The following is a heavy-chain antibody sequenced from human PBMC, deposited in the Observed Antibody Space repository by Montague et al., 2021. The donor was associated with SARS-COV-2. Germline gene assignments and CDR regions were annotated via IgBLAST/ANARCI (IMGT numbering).Heavy chain of an antibody. CDR3: ARQENSSGWFKPDAFDI. CDR2: IYYSGST. D-gene: IGHD6-19*01. CDR1: GGSISSSSYY. J-gene: IGHJ3*02. V-gene: IGHV4-39*01. Sequence: SETLSLTCTVSGGSISSSSYYWGWIRQPPGKGLEWIGSIYYSGSTYYNPSLKSRVTISVDTSKNQFSLKLSSVTAADTAVYYRARQENSSGWFKPDAFDIWGQETMVTVSS.